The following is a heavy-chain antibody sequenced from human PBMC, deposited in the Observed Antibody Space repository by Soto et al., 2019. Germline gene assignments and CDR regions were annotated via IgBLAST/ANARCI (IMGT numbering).Heavy chain of an antibody. D-gene: IGHD3-10*01. CDR2: IKQDASEK. Sequence: EVQLLESGGGLVQPGGSLRLSCVASGFTLSSYWMTWVRQAPGKGLEWVANIKQDASEKYYVDSVKGRFTISRDNARNSVFLQINSLRANDTAVYYSARGYSYGSGSYSPKNYMDVWGKGTTVNVSS. CDR1: GFTLSSYW. V-gene: IGHV3-7*01. J-gene: IGHJ6*03. CDR3: ARGYSYGSGSYSPKNYMDV.